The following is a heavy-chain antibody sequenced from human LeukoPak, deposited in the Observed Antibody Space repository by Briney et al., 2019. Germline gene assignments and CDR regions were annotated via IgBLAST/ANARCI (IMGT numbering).Heavy chain of an antibody. J-gene: IGHJ4*02. CDR2: ISGSGGST. Sequence: AGGSLRLSCAASGFTFSTYSMNWVRQAPGKGLERVSAISGSGGSTYYADSVKGRFTISRDNSKNTLYLQMNSLRAEDTAVYYCAKAPLVVAATSYYFDYWGQGTLVTVSS. D-gene: IGHD2-15*01. V-gene: IGHV3-23*01. CDR1: GFTFSTYS. CDR3: AKAPLVVAATSYYFDY.